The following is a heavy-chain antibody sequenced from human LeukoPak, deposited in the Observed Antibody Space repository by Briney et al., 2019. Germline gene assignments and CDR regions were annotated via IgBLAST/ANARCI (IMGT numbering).Heavy chain of an antibody. J-gene: IGHJ5*02. CDR2: IYYSGST. CDR1: GGSISTYY. D-gene: IGHD5-18*01. Sequence: SETLFLTCTVSGGSISTYYWSWIRQPPGKGLEWIGYIYYSGSTNYNPSLKSRVTISVDTSKNQFSLKLSSVTAADTAVYYCVRDGARGYSYDYWFDPWGQGTLVTVSS. CDR3: VRDGARGYSYDYWFDP. V-gene: IGHV4-59*01.